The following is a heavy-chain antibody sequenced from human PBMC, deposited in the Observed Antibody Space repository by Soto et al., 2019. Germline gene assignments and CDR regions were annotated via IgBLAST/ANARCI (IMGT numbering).Heavy chain of an antibody. V-gene: IGHV1-69*13. D-gene: IGHD3-3*01. CDR2: IIPIFSTA. J-gene: IGHJ4*01. CDR3: ASFGFKALEGYPIDY. Sequence: GASVKVSCKASGGTFSSYAISWVRQAPGQGLEWMGGIIPIFSTANYAQKFQGRVTITADESTSTAYMELSSLRSEDPAVYYCASFGFKALEGYPIDYWGHGTLVTVSS. CDR1: GGTFSSYA.